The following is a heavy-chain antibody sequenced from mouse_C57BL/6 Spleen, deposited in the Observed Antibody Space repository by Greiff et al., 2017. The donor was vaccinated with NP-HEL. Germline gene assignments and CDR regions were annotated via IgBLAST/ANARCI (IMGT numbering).Heavy chain of an antibody. V-gene: IGHV1-52*01. CDR1: GYTFTSYW. CDR2: IDPSDSET. Sequence: QVHVKQPGAELVRPGSSVKLSCKASGYTFTSYWMHWVKQRPIQGLEWIGNIDPSDSETHYNQKFKDKATLTVDKSSSTAYMQLSSLTSEDSAVYYCARCGDGYYGCDYWGQGTTLTVSS. D-gene: IGHD2-3*01. J-gene: IGHJ2*01. CDR3: ARCGDGYYGCDY.